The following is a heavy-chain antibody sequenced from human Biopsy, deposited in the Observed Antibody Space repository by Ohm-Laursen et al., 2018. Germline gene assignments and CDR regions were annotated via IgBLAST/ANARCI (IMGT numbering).Heavy chain of an antibody. D-gene: IGHD3-3*01. CDR3: ARHSLDDFWSGAHYYFDY. CDR1: GGSISSRNHY. J-gene: IGHJ4*02. Sequence: TLSLTCSVSGGSISSRNHYWGWLRQPPGKGLEWIGHVYYSGSTFYNSSLENRVTVSVDTSKNQFHLRLTSMSASDTAVYYCARHSLDDFWSGAHYYFDYWGLGTPVTVSS. CDR2: VYYSGST. V-gene: IGHV4-39*01.